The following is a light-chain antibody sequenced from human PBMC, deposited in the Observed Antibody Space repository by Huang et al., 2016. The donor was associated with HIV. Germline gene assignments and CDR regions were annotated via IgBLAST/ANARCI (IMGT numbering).Light chain of an antibody. Sequence: EVVLMQSPGTLSLSLGERATLSCKANQVVSSSYLAWSQQKPGQAPRLLIYGASSRASGIPDRFSGSGSGTDFTLIINRLEPEDFAMYYCQQFGDPFTFGGGTKVEI. J-gene: IGKJ4*01. CDR3: QQFGDPFT. V-gene: IGKV3-20*01. CDR1: QVVSSSY. CDR2: GAS.